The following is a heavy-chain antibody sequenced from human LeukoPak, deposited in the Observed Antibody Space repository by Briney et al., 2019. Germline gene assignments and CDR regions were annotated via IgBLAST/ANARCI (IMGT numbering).Heavy chain of an antibody. CDR1: GLTVSSTY. Sequence: GGALKLSCAASGLTVSSTYMSWVRQAPGKGLEGGSVFYSGGGTYCADAVRGRFTLSRDNSKNSLSLQMDSLRAEDTAVYYCAGCGDGYNYFAYWGHRILDIVSS. CDR3: AGCGDGYNYFAY. CDR2: FYSGGGT. V-gene: IGHV3-66*01. D-gene: IGHD5-24*01. J-gene: IGHJ4*01.